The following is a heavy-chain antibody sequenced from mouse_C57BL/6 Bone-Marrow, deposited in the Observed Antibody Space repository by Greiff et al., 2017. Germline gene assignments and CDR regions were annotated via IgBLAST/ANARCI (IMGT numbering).Heavy chain of an antibody. CDR3: TREGGSCAMDY. J-gene: IGHJ4*01. Sequence: EVQVVESGEGLVKPGGSLKLSCAASGFTFSSYAMSWVRQTPEKRLEWVAYISSGGDYIYYADTVKGRFTISRDNARNTLYLQMSSLKSEDTAMYYCTREGGSCAMDYWGQGTSVTVSS. V-gene: IGHV5-9-1*02. CDR1: GFTFSSYA. CDR2: ISSGGDYI. D-gene: IGHD1-1*02.